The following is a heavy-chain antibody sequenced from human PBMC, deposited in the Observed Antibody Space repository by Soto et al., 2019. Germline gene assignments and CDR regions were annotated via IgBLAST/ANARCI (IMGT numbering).Heavy chain of an antibody. V-gene: IGHV1-2*04. CDR3: ARAPDIVVVPAAIPREDYYYYGMDV. CDR1: GYTFTGCY. Sequence: ASVKVSCKASGYTFTGCYIHWVRQAPGQGLEWMGWINPNRGGTNYAQKFQGWVTMTRDTSISTAYMEASSLRSDDTAVYYCARAPDIVVVPAAIPREDYYYYGMDVWGQGTTVTVSS. D-gene: IGHD2-2*02. CDR2: INPNRGGT. J-gene: IGHJ6*02.